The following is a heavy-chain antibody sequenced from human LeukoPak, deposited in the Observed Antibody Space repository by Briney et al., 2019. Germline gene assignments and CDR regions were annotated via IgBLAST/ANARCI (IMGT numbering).Heavy chain of an antibody. V-gene: IGHV3-33*01. CDR3: ARDFTNIRGGGYFDN. CDR1: GFPFSSYV. CDR2: IWFDGGKI. D-gene: IGHD2/OR15-2a*01. Sequence: GASLKISCAASGFPFSSYVMHWLRQAPGKGLEWVAVIWFDGGKIYYADSVKGRFTISRDNSKNTLYLQMNSLRAEDTAVYHCARDFTNIRGGGYFDNWGQGTLVTVSS. J-gene: IGHJ4*02.